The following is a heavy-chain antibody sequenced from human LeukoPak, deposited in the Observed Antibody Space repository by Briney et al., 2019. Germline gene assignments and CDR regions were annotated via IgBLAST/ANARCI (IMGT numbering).Heavy chain of an antibody. CDR3: ARQRWSFYQYMDV. CDR1: GGSFSGYY. J-gene: IGHJ6*03. V-gene: IGHV4-34*01. CDR2: INHSGST. Sequence: SETLSLTCAVYGGSFSGYYWSWIRQPPGKGLEWIGEINHSGSTNYNPSLKSRVTISVDTSKNQFSLKLSSVTAADTAVYYCARQRWSFYQYMDVWGKGTTVIVSS. D-gene: IGHD2-15*01.